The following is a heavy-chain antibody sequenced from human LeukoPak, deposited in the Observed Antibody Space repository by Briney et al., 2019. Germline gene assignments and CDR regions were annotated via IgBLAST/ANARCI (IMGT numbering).Heavy chain of an antibody. CDR3: ARGEYNASGYKCDY. D-gene: IGHD3-22*01. CDR2: IIPNSGGT. Sequence: GESLKVSCKASGFTFTGYYMHWVRQAPGQGLEWMGRIIPNSGGTNSGQKFQGRLTMTRDTSISTAYMELSRLRSDDTAVYYCARGEYNASGYKCDYWGQGTLVTVSS. CDR1: GFTFTGYY. V-gene: IGHV1-2*06. J-gene: IGHJ4*02.